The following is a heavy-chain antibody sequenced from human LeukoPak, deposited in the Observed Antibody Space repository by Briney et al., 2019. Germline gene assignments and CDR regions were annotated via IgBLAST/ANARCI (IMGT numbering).Heavy chain of an antibody. J-gene: IGHJ4*02. V-gene: IGHV3-15*01. CDR1: GFTFSNAW. CDR3: TTRTWYTDDS. Sequence: GGSLRLSCAVSGFTFSNAWMSWVRQAPGKGLEWVGRIKSKTDGGTTDYAAPVKGRFTISRDDSRKMLYLQMNSLKTEDTAVYFCTTRTWYTDDSWGQGTLVTVSS. CDR2: IKSKTDGGTT. D-gene: IGHD1-20*01.